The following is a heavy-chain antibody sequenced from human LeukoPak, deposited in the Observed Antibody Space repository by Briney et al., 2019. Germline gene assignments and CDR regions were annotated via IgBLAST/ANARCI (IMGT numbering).Heavy chain of an antibody. J-gene: IGHJ4*02. CDR3: ARDGTVVVVAAFDY. Sequence: ASVTVSCKASGYTFTSYGISWVRQAPGQGLEWMGWISAYNGNTNYAQKLQGRVTMTTDTSTSTAYMELRSLRSDDTAVYYCARDGTVVVVAAFDYWGQGTLVTVSS. CDR1: GYTFTSYG. CDR2: ISAYNGNT. V-gene: IGHV1-18*01. D-gene: IGHD2-15*01.